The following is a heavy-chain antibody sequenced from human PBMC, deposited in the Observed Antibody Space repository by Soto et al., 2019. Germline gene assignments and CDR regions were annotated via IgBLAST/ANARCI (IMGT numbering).Heavy chain of an antibody. D-gene: IGHD3-16*01. CDR3: ARWGTTGGLDV. V-gene: IGHV3-33*05. Sequence: QVQLVESGGGVVQPGTSLRLSCVGSGFTFRSYVIHWVRQAPGKGLEWVALTSYDGSNNFYGDSVKGRFTISRHNSRNTVALQMDSLRFDDTALYYCARWGTTGGLDVWGQGTLVSVSS. CDR2: TSYDGSNN. J-gene: IGHJ4*02. CDR1: GFTFRSYV.